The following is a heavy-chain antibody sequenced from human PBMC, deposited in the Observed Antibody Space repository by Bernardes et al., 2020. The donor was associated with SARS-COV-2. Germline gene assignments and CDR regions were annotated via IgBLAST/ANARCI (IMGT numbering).Heavy chain of an antibody. Sequence: ASVKVSCRVSGYTLSELTVHWVRQAPGKGLEWIGGIDPQDDETKYAQKFQGRVTMTQDTFTDTAYMEVTSLRSDDTAVYYCATSYDYDATLGFDCWGQGTLVTVSS. CDR3: ATSYDYDATLGFDC. D-gene: IGHD3-22*01. V-gene: IGHV1-24*01. CDR2: IDPQDDET. CDR1: GYTLSELT. J-gene: IGHJ4*02.